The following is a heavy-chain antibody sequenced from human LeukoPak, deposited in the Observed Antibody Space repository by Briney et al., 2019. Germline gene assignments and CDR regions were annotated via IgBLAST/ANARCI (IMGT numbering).Heavy chain of an antibody. J-gene: IGHJ6*02. Sequence: QAGESLRLSCAASGFTVSSYAMSWVRQAPGKGLEWVSAISGCGGGTYYVDSVKGRFTISRDNSKNTLYLQMNSLRAEDTAVYYCAKDQGGWSPFYGMDVWGQGTTVTVSS. CDR3: AKDQGGWSPFYGMDV. D-gene: IGHD6-19*01. CDR2: ISGCGGGT. V-gene: IGHV3-23*01. CDR1: GFTVSSYA.